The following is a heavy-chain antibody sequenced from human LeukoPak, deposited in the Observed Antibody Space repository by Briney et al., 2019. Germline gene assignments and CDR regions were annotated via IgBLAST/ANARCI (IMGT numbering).Heavy chain of an antibody. D-gene: IGHD1-26*01. CDR2: ISSGSRTI. Sequence: GGSLRLSVATSGFIFRDYELNWVGRPQGRGWEGLSYISSGSRTIYYADSVKGRFTVSRDNAKNSLYLQMNSLRAEDTAVYYCARESISGHRDFDYWGQGALVTVSS. CDR3: ARESISGHRDFDY. V-gene: IGHV3-48*01. CDR1: GFIFRDYE. J-gene: IGHJ4*02.